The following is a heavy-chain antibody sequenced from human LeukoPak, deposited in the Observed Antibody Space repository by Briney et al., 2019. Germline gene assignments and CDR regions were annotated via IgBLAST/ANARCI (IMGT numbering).Heavy chain of an antibody. D-gene: IGHD3-3*02. CDR2: IYHSGST. CDR3: APGPIFGRFDP. V-gene: IGHV4-38-2*02. Sequence: SETLSLTCTVSGYSISSGYYWGWIRQPPGKGQEWIGSIYHSGSTYYNPSLKSRVTISVDTSKNQFSLKLSSVTAADTAVYYCAPGPIFGRFDPWGQGTLVTVSS. J-gene: IGHJ5*02. CDR1: GYSISSGYY.